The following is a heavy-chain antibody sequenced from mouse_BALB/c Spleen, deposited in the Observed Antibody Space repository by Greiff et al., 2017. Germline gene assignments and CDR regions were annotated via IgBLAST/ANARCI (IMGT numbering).Heavy chain of an antibody. J-gene: IGHJ4*01. CDR2: ISYDGSN. Sequence: EVKLQESGPGLVKPSQSLSLTCSVTGYSITSGYYWNWIRQFPGNKLEWMGYISYDGSNNYNPSLKNRISITRDTSKNQFFLKLNSVTTEDTATYYCGGDYAMDYWGQGTSVTVSS. CDR3: GGDYAMDY. V-gene: IGHV3-6*02. CDR1: GYSITSGYY.